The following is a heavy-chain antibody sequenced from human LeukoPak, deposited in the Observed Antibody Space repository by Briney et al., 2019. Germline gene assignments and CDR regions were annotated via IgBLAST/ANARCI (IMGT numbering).Heavy chain of an antibody. Sequence: SETLSLTCTVSGDSIGSSRDYWGWIRQPPGKGLEWIGIIYSSGSTYYSPSLKSRVTISVDTSKNQFSLKLNSVTAADTAVYYCARGRWPVGYWGQGTLVTVSS. V-gene: IGHV4-39*01. CDR3: ARGRWPVGY. J-gene: IGHJ4*02. D-gene: IGHD1-26*01. CDR2: IYSSGST. CDR1: GDSIGSSRDY.